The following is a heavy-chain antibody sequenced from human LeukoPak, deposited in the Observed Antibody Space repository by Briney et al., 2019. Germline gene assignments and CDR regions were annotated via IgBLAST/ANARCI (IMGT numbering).Heavy chain of an antibody. CDR2: INPSGGST. CDR3: VRDEPNLAAAMTWDWFDP. D-gene: IGHD6-13*01. V-gene: IGHV1-46*03. CDR1: GYTFTSYY. J-gene: IGHJ5*02. Sequence: GGSVKVSCKASGYTFTSYYMHWVRQAPGQGLEWMGIINPSGGSTSYAQKFQGRVTMTRDTSTSTVYMELSSLRSEDTAVYYCVRDEPNLAAAMTWDWFDPWGQGTLVTVSS.